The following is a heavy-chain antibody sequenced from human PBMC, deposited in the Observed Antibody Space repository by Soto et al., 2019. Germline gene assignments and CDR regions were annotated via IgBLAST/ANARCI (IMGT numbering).Heavy chain of an antibody. V-gene: IGHV1-18*04. J-gene: IGHJ4*02. CDR2: ISAYNGNT. D-gene: IGHD4-17*01. CDR3: ARALTVTTEHPFDY. CDR1: GYTFTSYG. Sequence: GASVKVSCKASGYTFTSYGISWVRQAPGQGLEWMGWISAYNGNTNYAQKLQGRVTMTTDTSTSTAYMELRSLRSDDTAVYYCARALTVTTEHPFDYWGQGTLVTVSS.